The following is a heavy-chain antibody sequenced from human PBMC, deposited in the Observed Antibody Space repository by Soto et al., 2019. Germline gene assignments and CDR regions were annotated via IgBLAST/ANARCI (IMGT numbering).Heavy chain of an antibody. V-gene: IGHV3-9*01. J-gene: IGHJ6*02. Sequence: SLRHSWAASGLTCDDYAMRWVRQATGKGLEWVSYISWNSGTRAYADSVKGRFTISRDNAKNSLYLQMNSLRPEDTALYYCAKARLWGGDGYNSYYYNAMDVWGQGTTVTVSS. D-gene: IGHD3-16*01. CDR3: AKARLWGGDGYNSYYYNAMDV. CDR1: GLTCDDYA. CDR2: ISWNSGTR.